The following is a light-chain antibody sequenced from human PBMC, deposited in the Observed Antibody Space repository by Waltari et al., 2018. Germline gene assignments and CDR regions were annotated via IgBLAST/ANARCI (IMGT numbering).Light chain of an antibody. CDR1: QRVSDNY. Sequence: EIVLTQAPGTLSLSPGEGATLSCRTSQRVSDNYLAWYQQKPGQAPRLLIYDASSRATGIPDRFSGSGSGTDFSLTISRLEPEDFAVYYCQQYSSSPRTFGQGTKVQVK. V-gene: IGKV3-20*01. CDR3: QQYSSSPRT. J-gene: IGKJ1*01. CDR2: DAS.